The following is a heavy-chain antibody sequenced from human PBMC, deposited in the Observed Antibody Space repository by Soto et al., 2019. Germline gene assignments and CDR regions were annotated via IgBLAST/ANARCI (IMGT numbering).Heavy chain of an antibody. CDR3: ARGVILVPTASAHYYYHMEL. Sequence: QVQLVQSGAEVRKPGSSVTVSCKASGGTFSNYAISWVRQAPGHGLEWMWGIIPIVGTGSYAQKFQGRVTITADEPTATAYLELSSLRFEDTAVYYSARGVILVPTASAHYYYHMELWGPATTVTVSS. D-gene: IGHD2-2*01. CDR2: IIPIVGTG. V-gene: IGHV1-69*01. CDR1: GGTFSNYA. J-gene: IGHJ6*02.